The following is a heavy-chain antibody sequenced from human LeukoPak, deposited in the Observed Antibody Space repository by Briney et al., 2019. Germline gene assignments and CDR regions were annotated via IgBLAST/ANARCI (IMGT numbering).Heavy chain of an antibody. CDR2: INHSGST. V-gene: IGHV4-34*01. CDR3: ARGRLRGDYSDY. CDR1: GGSFSGYY. J-gene: IGHJ4*02. D-gene: IGHD3-10*01. Sequence: SETLSLTCAVYGGSFSGYYWSWIRQPPGKGLEWIGEINHSGSTNYNPSLKSRVTISVDTSKNQFSLKLSSVTAADTAVYYCARGRLRGDYSDYWGQGTLVTVSS.